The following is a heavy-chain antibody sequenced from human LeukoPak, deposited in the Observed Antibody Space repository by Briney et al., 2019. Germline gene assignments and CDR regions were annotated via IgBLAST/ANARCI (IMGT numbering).Heavy chain of an antibody. V-gene: IGHV3-21*01. CDR1: GSTFSSYS. CDR2: ISSSSSYI. J-gene: IGHJ5*02. CDR3: ARDTRRSSSWVLDP. D-gene: IGHD6-13*01. Sequence: GGSLRLSCAASGSTFSSYSMNWVRQAPGKGLEWVSSISSSSSYIYYADSVKGRFTISRDNAKNSLYLQMNSLRAEDTAVYYCARDTRRSSSWVLDPWGQGTLVTVSS.